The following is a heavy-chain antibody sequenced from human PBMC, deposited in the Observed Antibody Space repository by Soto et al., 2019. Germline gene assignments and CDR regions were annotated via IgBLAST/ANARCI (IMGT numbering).Heavy chain of an antibody. V-gene: IGHV3-23*01. D-gene: IGHD5-18*01. J-gene: IGHJ4*02. CDR1: GFIFSDYS. CDR3: VRWDGYGDL. CDR2: MSIGHEKT. Sequence: EVQVLESGGGLVQPGGSLRLSCVASGFIFSDYSMAWVRQTPEKGLEWISGMSIGHEKTFYGDSVQGRFTVSRDSSQNTVDLQMNSLRVEDTAKYYCVRWDGYGDLWGQGTLVTVSS.